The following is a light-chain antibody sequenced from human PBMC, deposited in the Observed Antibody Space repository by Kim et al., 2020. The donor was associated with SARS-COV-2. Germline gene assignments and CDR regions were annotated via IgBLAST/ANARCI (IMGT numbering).Light chain of an antibody. J-gene: IGKJ2*01. CDR1: QCVSSSS. CDR3: QQYGSSPHT. V-gene: IGKV3-20*01. Sequence: PGEGPPPSCGTSQCVSSSSLAWYQQNPGQAPRLLMYGASSGATGPPDRFSGSGSGTDFSLTISRLEPEDFAVYYCQQYGSSPHTFGQGTKLEI. CDR2: GAS.